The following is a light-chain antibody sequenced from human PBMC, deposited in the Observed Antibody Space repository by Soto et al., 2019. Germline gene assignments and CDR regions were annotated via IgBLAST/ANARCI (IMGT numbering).Light chain of an antibody. CDR2: AAS. CDR3: VQHYNYPPT. Sequence: DIQMTQSPSTLSASVGDRVTITCRASQSISSWLAWYQQKPGKAPRFLIYAASNLQGGVPSRFSGSGSGTDFTLTISSLQPEDFATYYCVQHYNYPPTFGQGTKVDIK. J-gene: IGKJ1*01. V-gene: IGKV1-5*01. CDR1: QSISSW.